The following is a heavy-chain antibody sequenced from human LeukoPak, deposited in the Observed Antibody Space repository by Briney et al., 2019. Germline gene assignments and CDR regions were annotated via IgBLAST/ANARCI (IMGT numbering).Heavy chain of an antibody. Sequence: GGSLRLSCAASGFTFSIYAISWVRQAPGKGLEWVSAISGSGGSTYYADSVKGRFTISRDNSKNTLYLQMNSLRAEDTAVYYCAKLGGAPNYDFWSCYYDIADYWGQGTLVTVSS. J-gene: IGHJ4*02. CDR2: ISGSGGST. V-gene: IGHV3-23*01. CDR1: GFTFSIYA. CDR3: AKLGGAPNYDFWSCYYDIADY. D-gene: IGHD3-3*01.